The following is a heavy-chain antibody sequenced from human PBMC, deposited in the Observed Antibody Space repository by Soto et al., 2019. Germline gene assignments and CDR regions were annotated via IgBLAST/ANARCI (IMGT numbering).Heavy chain of an antibody. J-gene: IGHJ1*01. Sequence: QITLKESGPTVVKPTQTLTLTCTFSGFSLSTSGLGVGWIRQPPGKALEWLALIYWDADKRYSPSLKSRLTNTRDPSKTQVVLTGAKMAPVDTPIYYRAHAHPGTANYFDFWAQGALVPVSS. D-gene: IGHD3-9*01. V-gene: IGHV2-5*02. CDR1: GFSLSTSGLG. CDR2: IYWDADK. CDR3: AHAHPGTANYFDF.